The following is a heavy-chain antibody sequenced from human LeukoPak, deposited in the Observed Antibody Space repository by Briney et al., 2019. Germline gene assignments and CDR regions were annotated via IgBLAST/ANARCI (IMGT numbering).Heavy chain of an antibody. CDR1: GGSISSTSNY. J-gene: IGHJ4*02. CDR3: ARDDYGDYFDY. V-gene: IGHV4-39*07. CDR2: FYYTGSI. D-gene: IGHD4-17*01. Sequence: SETLSLTCLVSGGSISSTSNYWGWIRQSPGRGLEWIGSFYYTGSIFDNRSLRSRVTISIDMSKNRFLLKLTSVTAADTAVYYCARDDYGDYFDYWGQGTLVTVSS.